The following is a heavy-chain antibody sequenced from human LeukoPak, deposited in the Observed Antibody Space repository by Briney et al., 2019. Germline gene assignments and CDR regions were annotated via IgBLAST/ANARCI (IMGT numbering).Heavy chain of an antibody. CDR1: GFTFSSYW. V-gene: IGHV3-15*01. Sequence: GGSLRLSCAASGFTFSSYWMSWVRQAPGKGLEWLCRIKRIIDGGTTDYAAPVKGRFTISRDDSKNTLYLQMNSLKTEDTAVYYCTTDIPDGIPGDFDYWGQGSLVTVSS. D-gene: IGHD2-2*02. CDR3: TTDIPDGIPGDFDY. J-gene: IGHJ4*02. CDR2: IKRIIDGGTT.